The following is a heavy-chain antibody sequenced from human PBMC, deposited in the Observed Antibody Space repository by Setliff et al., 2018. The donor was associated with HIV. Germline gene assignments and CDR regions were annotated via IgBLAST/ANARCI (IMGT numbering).Heavy chain of an antibody. CDR3: AKHGFGEGSCFDP. Sequence: SETLSLTCTVSGQFISDGYYWGWIRQPPGKGLEWIGSVYHSGKTYYNPSLESRVTMSADTSKNQISLMLRSMTAADTAVYYCAKHGFGEGSCFDPWGQGSLVTVSS. CDR2: VYHSGKT. V-gene: IGHV4-38-2*02. D-gene: IGHD3-16*01. J-gene: IGHJ5*02. CDR1: GQFISDGYY.